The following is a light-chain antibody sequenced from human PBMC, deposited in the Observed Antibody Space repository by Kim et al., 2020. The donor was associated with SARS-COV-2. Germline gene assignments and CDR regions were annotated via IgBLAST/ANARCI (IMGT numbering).Light chain of an antibody. CDR2: DVS. CDR1: SSNVGGYND. CDR3: SSYAGSNNLL. V-gene: IGLV2-8*01. J-gene: IGLJ3*02. Sequence: QSALTQPPSASGSPGQSVTISCTGTSSNVGGYNDVSWYQQQPGKAPQLIIYDVSKRPAVVPDRSSGSNSGNTASLTVAGLQAEDEADYYASSYAGSNNLLFGGGTQLTVL.